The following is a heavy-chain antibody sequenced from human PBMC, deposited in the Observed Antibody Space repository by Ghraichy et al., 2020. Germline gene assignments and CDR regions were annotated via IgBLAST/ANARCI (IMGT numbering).Heavy chain of an antibody. CDR1: GFTFSSYS. V-gene: IGHV3-21*01. CDR2: ISSSSSYI. Sequence: GGSLRLSCAASGFTFSSYSMNWVRQAPGKGLEWVSSISSSSSYIYYADSVKGRFTISRDNAKNSLYLQMNSLRAEDTAVYYCARDPGYYDSSAKTDIWGQGTMVTVSS. J-gene: IGHJ3*02. CDR3: ARDPGYYDSSAKTDI. D-gene: IGHD3-22*01.